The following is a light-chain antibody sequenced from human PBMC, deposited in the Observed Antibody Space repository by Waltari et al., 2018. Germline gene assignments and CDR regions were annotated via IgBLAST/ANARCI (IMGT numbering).Light chain of an antibody. J-gene: IGLJ2*01. CDR1: SRDSGGYNY. CDR3: SSFTSSTTGI. Sequence: SALTQPDSVSGSPGPSITIPCSGISRDSGGYNYVSWYQQHPGEAPKLIIYDVTNRPSGVSDRFSGSKSGSSASLTISGLQPDDEADYYCSSFTSSTTGIFGGGTKLTVL. CDR2: DVT. V-gene: IGLV2-14*03.